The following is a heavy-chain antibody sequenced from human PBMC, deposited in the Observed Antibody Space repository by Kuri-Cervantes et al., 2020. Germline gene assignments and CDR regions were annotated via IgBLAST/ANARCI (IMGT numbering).Heavy chain of an antibody. D-gene: IGHD3-10*01. Sequence: GESLKISCAASGFTFSSYAMHWVRQAPGKGLEWVAVISYDGSTKYYADSVKGRFTISRDNSKNTLYLQMNSLRAEDTAVCYCARDLDRELFDYMDVWGKGTTVTVSS. J-gene: IGHJ6*03. CDR1: GFTFSSYA. V-gene: IGHV3-30*04. CDR2: ISYDGSTK. CDR3: ARDLDRELFDYMDV.